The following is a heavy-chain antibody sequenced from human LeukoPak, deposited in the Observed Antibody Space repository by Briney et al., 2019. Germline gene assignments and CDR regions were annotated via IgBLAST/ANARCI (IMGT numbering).Heavy chain of an antibody. CDR1: GPTVTSNR. D-gene: IGHD4-17*01. V-gene: IGHV3-53*01. Sequence: PGRSPSPSLAAAGPTVTSNRIRSVRQAPRKRLGWVSVIYCASSTSYADSVKGRFTISRDNSKNTLDLQMNSLRVEDTAVYYCLRERHGENTEDWGQGTLVGVSS. J-gene: IGHJ4*02. CDR3: LRERHGENTED. CDR2: IYCASST.